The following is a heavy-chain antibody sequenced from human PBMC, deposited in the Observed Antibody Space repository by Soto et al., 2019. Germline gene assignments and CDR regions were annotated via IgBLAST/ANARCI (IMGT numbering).Heavy chain of an antibody. D-gene: IGHD4-4*01. CDR1: GGSISRSNYY. J-gene: IGHJ4*02. Sequence: SETLSLTCTVSGGSISRSNYYWGRIRQPPGKGLEWIGYIYYSGSTNYNPSLKSRVTISVDTSKNQFSLKLSSVTAADTAVYYCARRYSGTLDYWGQGTLVTVSS. CDR2: IYYSGST. V-gene: IGHV4-61*05. CDR3: ARRYSGTLDY.